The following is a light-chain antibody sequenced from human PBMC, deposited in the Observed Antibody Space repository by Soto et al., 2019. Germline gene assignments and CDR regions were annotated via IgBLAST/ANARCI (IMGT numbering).Light chain of an antibody. V-gene: IGKV3-15*01. Sequence: EILLTQSPATLSLAPGEIATLSGRASQSVSSNLACYQQKPGQAPRLLIYGASTRATGIPARFSGSGSGTEFTLTISSLQYEDFAVYYCQQYNNWPPWTFGQGTKV. CDR2: GAS. J-gene: IGKJ1*01. CDR3: QQYNNWPPWT. CDR1: QSVSSN.